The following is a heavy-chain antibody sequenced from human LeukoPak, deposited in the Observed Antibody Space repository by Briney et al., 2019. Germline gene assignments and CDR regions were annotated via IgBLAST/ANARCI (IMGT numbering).Heavy chain of an antibody. V-gene: IGHV3-30-3*01. CDR1: GFNSGSYS. D-gene: IGHD3-22*01. CDR2: ISYDGNNK. Sequence: TGRSLRHSCAASGFNSGSYSMHWVRQAPGKGLEWVAVISYDGNNKYYADSVKGRFTISRDNSKNTLYLQMNSLRAEDTAVYYCARDYYDSSGYYVYWGQGTLVTVSS. J-gene: IGHJ4*02. CDR3: ARDYYDSSGYYVY.